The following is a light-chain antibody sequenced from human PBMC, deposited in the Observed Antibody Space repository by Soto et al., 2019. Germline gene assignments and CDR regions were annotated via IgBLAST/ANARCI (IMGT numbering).Light chain of an antibody. J-gene: IGKJ3*01. CDR2: GAS. V-gene: IGKV1-27*01. Sequence: IQMTQSPPSLSASVGDRVTITCRASHAIKNSLAWYQHSPGKPPKLLIFGASELQSGVPSRFSGRGSGTDFTLTITRLQPEDIATYYCQRYDGAPCTFGPGTKVDIK. CDR3: QRYDGAPCT. CDR1: HAIKNS.